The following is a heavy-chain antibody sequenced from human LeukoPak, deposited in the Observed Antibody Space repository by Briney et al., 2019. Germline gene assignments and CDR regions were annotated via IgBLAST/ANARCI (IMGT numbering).Heavy chain of an antibody. CDR2: MNPNSGNT. Sequence: GASVKVSCKASGYTFTSYDINWVRQATGQGLEWMGWMNPNSGNTGYAQKFQGRVTMTRNTSISTAYMELSSLRSEDTAVYYCARGHIDYGDYSDDYWGQGTLVTVSS. J-gene: IGHJ4*02. V-gene: IGHV1-8*01. CDR3: ARGHIDYGDYSDDY. D-gene: IGHD4-17*01. CDR1: GYTFTSYD.